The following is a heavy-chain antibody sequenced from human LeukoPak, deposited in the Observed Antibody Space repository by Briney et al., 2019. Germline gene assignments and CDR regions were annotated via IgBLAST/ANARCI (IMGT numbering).Heavy chain of an antibody. D-gene: IGHD1/OR15-1a*01. Sequence: ASVKVSCKASGYTFSDYYMHWVRQAPGQGLEWMGWINPNSGGTNYAQKFQGRVTMTRDTSISTAYMELSRLRSDDTAVYYCASLNRGRTMPYAFDIWGQGTMVTVSS. CDR2: INPNSGGT. CDR1: GYTFSDYY. J-gene: IGHJ3*02. CDR3: ASLNRGRTMPYAFDI. V-gene: IGHV1-2*02.